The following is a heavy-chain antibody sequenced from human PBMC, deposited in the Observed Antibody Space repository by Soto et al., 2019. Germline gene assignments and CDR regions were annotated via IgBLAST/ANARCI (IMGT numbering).Heavy chain of an antibody. CDR2: IYYSGST. V-gene: IGHV4-59*01. CDR3: ARDQRSRYGDYLIDY. CDR1: GGSISSYY. D-gene: IGHD4-17*01. Sequence: LSLTCTVSGGSISSYYWSWIRQPPGKGLEWIGYIYYSGSTNYNPSLKSRVTISVDTSKNQFSLKLSSVTAADTAVYYCARDQRSRYGDYLIDYWGQGTLVTVSS. J-gene: IGHJ4*02.